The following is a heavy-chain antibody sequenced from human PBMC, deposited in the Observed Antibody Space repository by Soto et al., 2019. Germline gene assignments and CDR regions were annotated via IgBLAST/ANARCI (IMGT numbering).Heavy chain of an antibody. V-gene: IGHV4-31*03. D-gene: IGHD5-18*01. CDR2: IYYSGTT. CDR3: ASTPGVDAAMVPLLCMDV. J-gene: IGHJ6*02. Sequence: QVQLQESGPGLVKPSQTLSLTCTVSGGSISSGGYYWSWIRQHPGKGLEWIGYIYYSGTTYYNPPLKSRFTISVDTSKNQFSLKLSSVTAADTAVYYCASTPGVDAAMVPLLCMDVWGQGTTVTVSS. CDR1: GGSISSGGYY.